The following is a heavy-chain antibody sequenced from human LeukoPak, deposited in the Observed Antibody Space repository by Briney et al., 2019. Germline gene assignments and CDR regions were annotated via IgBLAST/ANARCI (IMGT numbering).Heavy chain of an antibody. V-gene: IGHV4-4*02. CDR3: ARAYYDLWSGYTYYYYYMDV. D-gene: IGHD3-3*01. CDR2: IYPSGST. Sequence: SGTLCLTCAVSGGSISTTNWWSWVRQPPGKGLEWIGEIYPSGSTNYNPSLESRVTISLDKSKNQFSLKLSSVTAADTAVYYCARAYYDLWSGYTYYYYYMDVWGKGTTVTVSS. CDR1: GGSISTTNW. J-gene: IGHJ6*03.